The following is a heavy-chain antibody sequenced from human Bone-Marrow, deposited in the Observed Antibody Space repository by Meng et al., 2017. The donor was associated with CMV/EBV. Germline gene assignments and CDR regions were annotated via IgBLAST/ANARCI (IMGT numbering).Heavy chain of an antibody. J-gene: IGHJ4*02. D-gene: IGHD3-22*01. CDR1: GFTISSYS. Sequence: GGSLRLSCAASGFTISSYSMNWVRQAPGKGLEWVSSISSSSSYIYYADSVKGRFTISRDNAKNSRYLQMNSLRAEDTAVYYCARGSGYQFDYWGQGTLVTVSS. V-gene: IGHV3-21*01. CDR3: ARGSGYQFDY. CDR2: ISSSSSYI.